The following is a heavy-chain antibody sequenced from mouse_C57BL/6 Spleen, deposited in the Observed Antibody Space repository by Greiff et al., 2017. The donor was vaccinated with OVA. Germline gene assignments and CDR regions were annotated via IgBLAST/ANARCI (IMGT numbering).Heavy chain of an antibody. CDR2: INYDGSST. Sequence: EVQLVESAGGLVQPGSSMKLSCTASGFTFSDYYMAWVRQVPEKGLEWVANINYDGSSTYYLDSLKSRFIISRDNAKNILYLQMSSLKSEDTATYYCARESGYDYYAMDYWGQGTSVTVSS. V-gene: IGHV5-16*01. J-gene: IGHJ4*01. D-gene: IGHD1-2*01. CDR3: ARESGYDYYAMDY. CDR1: GFTFSDYY.